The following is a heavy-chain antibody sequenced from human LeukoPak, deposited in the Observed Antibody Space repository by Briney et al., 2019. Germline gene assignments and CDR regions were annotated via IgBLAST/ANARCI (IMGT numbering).Heavy chain of an antibody. V-gene: IGHV3-30*02. CDR2: IQYDGSQK. Sequence: PGGSLRLSCAASGFNFRGSGIHWVRQAPGKGLEWVTFIQYDGSQKYYADSVKGRITISRDNSKNTVSLQMTSLRTEDTAVYYCARSYYYVKDAFDIWGQGTMVTVSS. CDR3: ARSYYYVKDAFDI. CDR1: GFNFRGSG. J-gene: IGHJ3*02. D-gene: IGHD3-10*02.